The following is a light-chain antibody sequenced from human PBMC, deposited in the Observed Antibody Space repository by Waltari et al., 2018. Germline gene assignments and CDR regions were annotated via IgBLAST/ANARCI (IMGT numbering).Light chain of an antibody. V-gene: IGKV3-15*01. CDR2: GAS. J-gene: IGKJ2*01. CDR3: QQGDT. Sequence: EIVMTQSPATLSVSPGERATLSCRASQSVSSNLAWYQQKPGQAPRPLIYGASTRATGIPARFSGSGSGTEFTLTISSMQSEDFAVYYCQQGDTFGQGTKLEIK. CDR1: QSVSSN.